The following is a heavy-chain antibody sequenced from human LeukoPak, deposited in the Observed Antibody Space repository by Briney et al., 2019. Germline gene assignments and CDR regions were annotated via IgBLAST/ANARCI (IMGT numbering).Heavy chain of an antibody. V-gene: IGHV3-23*01. CDR2: ICGSRGST. J-gene: IGHJ4*02. Sequence: PGGSLRLSCAASGFTFSSYAMSWVRQAPGKGLEWVSAICGSRGSTYYADSVKGRFTISRDNSKNTLYLQMNSLRAEDTAVYYCAKGKVATTYFDYWGQGTLVTVSS. D-gene: IGHD5-12*01. CDR1: GFTFSSYA. CDR3: AKGKVATTYFDY.